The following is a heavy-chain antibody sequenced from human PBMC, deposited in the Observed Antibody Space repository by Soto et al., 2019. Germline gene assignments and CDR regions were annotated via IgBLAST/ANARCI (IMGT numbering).Heavy chain of an antibody. CDR3: ARDLFYYGPGIFQGMDV. D-gene: IGHD3-10*01. CDR2: VYYSGST. CDR1: GCSISSCGYY. V-gene: IGHV4-31*03. Sequence: SETLTLSCTVSGCSISSCGYYWSCMGQRPGKGLEWIGCVYYSGSTYSNPSLKSRVTISVDTSKNQFSLKLSSVTDADTAVYYCARDLFYYGPGIFQGMDVWGQGTTVNVSS. J-gene: IGHJ6*02.